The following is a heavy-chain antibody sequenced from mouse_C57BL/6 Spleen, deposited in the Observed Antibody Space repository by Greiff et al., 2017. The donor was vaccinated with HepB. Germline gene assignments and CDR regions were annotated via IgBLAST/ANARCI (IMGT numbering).Heavy chain of an antibody. J-gene: IGHJ1*03. Sequence: EVQGVESGGGLVQPGGSLKLSCAASGFTFSDYGMAWVRQAPRKGPEWVAFISNLAYSIYYADPVTGRFTISRENAKNTLYLEMSSLRSEDTVMYYCARAYGSSSRYFDVWGTGTTVTVSS. D-gene: IGHD1-1*01. CDR3: ARAYGSSSRYFDV. CDR2: ISNLAYSI. CDR1: GFTFSDYG. V-gene: IGHV5-15*01.